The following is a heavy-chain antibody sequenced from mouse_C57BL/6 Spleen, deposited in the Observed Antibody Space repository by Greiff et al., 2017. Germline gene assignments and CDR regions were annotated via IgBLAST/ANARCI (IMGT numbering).Heavy chain of an antibody. J-gene: IGHJ3*01. CDR1: GYSFTGYY. Sequence: EVKLVESGPELVKPGASVKISCKASGYSFTGYYMNWVKQSPEKSLEWIGEINPSTGGTTYNQKFKAKATLTVDKSSSTAYMQLKSLTSEDSAVYYCARSGIYYDYEGWFAYWGQGTLVTVSA. CDR3: ARSGIYYDYEGWFAY. CDR2: INPSTGGT. V-gene: IGHV1-42*01. D-gene: IGHD2-4*01.